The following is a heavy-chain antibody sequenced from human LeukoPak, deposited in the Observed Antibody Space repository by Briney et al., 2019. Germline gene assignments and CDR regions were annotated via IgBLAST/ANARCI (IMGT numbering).Heavy chain of an antibody. V-gene: IGHV4-59*08. Sequence: PSETLSLTCTVSGGSIGSYYWSWIRQPPGKGLEWIGYIYYSGSTNYNPSLKSRVTISVDTSKNQFSLKLSSVTAADTAVYYCARAPYSSGWWFDYWGQGTLVTVSS. J-gene: IGHJ4*02. CDR3: ARAPYSSGWWFDY. D-gene: IGHD6-19*01. CDR1: GGSIGSYY. CDR2: IYYSGST.